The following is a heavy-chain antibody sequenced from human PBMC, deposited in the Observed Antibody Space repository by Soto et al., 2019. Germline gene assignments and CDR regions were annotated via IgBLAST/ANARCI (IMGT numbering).Heavy chain of an antibody. CDR2: IYTSGST. D-gene: IGHD3-9*01. V-gene: IGHV4-4*07. J-gene: IGHJ4*02. Sequence: SETLSLTCTVSGGSISSYYWSWIRQPAGKGLEWIGRIYTSGSTNYNPSLKSRVTMSVDTSKNQFSLKLSSVTAADTAVYYCARGGVLRYFDWPPRGGDYFDYWGQGTLVTVS. CDR1: GGSISSYY. CDR3: ARGGVLRYFDWPPRGGDYFDY.